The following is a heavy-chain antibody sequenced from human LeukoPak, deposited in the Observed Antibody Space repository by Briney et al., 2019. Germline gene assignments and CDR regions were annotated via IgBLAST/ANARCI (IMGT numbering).Heavy chain of an antibody. CDR3: AKQLGYCSDGSCYFPY. CDR1: GFTFGSYA. J-gene: IGHJ4*02. CDR2: ITNGGVTT. V-gene: IGHV3-23*01. Sequence: GGSLRLSCAASGFTFGSYAMSWVRQTPGKSLEWVSIITNGGVTTYYADSVQGRFTTSRDNSKSTLCLQMNSLRAEDTAVYYCAKQLGYCSDGSCYFPYWGQGTLVTVSS. D-gene: IGHD2-15*01.